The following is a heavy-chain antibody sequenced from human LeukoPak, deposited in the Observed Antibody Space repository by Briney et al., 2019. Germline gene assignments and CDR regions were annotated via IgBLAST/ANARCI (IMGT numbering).Heavy chain of an antibody. CDR2: ISPDGSDK. CDR3: TRLGVGGY. CDR1: GFTFTTFW. J-gene: IGHJ4*02. V-gene: IGHV3-7*01. Sequence: GGSLRLSCAASGFTFTTFWMTWVRQAPGKGLEWVANISPDGSDKYYVDSVKGRFTISRDNAKASLFLQMNSLGADDTAMYFCTRLGVGGYWGQGTLGTVSS. D-gene: IGHD3-16*01.